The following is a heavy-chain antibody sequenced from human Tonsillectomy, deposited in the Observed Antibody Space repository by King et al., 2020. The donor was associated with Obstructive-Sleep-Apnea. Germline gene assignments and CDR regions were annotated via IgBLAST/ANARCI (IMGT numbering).Heavy chain of an antibody. Sequence: QLQESGPGLVKPSETLSLTCTVSGGSISGSTYYWGWIRQPPGKGLEWIGSIYFGGDTYYNPSLKSRVTISVDTSKNQFSLKLSSVTAADTAVYYCARDFNWFDPWGQGTLVTVSS. CDR2: IYFGGDT. CDR3: ARDFNWFDP. V-gene: IGHV4-39*07. J-gene: IGHJ5*02. CDR1: GGSISGSTYY.